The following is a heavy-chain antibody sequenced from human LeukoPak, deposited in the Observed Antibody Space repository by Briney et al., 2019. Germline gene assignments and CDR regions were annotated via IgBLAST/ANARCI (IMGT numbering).Heavy chain of an antibody. CDR2: FDPEDGET. CDR3: ATVRVDDYVWGSYRPGFDY. V-gene: IGHV1-24*01. CDR1: GYTLTELS. Sequence: ASVKVSCKVSGYTLTELSMHWVRQAPGKGLEWMGGFDPEDGETIYALKFQGRVTMTEDTSTDTAYMELSSLRSEDTAVYYCATVRVDDYVWGSYRPGFDYWGQGTLVTVSS. J-gene: IGHJ4*02. D-gene: IGHD3-16*02.